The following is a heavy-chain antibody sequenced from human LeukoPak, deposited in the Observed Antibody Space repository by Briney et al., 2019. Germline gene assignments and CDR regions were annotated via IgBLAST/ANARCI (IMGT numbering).Heavy chain of an antibody. CDR1: GFTFSSYW. Sequence: GGSLRLSCAASGFTFSSYWMHWVRQAPGKGLVWVSSIKSDGSSTSYADSVKGRLTISRDNARNTLYLQMNSLRTEDTAVYYCARGGSHGYWGQGTLVTVSS. CDR2: IKSDGSST. CDR3: ARGGSHGY. V-gene: IGHV3-74*01. J-gene: IGHJ4*02. D-gene: IGHD1-26*01.